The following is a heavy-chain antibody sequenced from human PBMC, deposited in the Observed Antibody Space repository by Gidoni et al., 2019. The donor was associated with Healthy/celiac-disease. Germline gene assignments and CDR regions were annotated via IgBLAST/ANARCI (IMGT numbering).Heavy chain of an antibody. CDR1: GFTFSSYE. V-gene: IGHV3-48*03. Sequence: LVQPGGSLRLSCAASGFTFSSYEMNWVRQAPGKGLEWVSYISSSGSTIYYADSVKGRFTISRDNAKNSLYLQMNSLRAEDTAVYYCARDYYDSSGSGYWGQGTLVTVSS. CDR3: ARDYYDSSGSGY. D-gene: IGHD3-22*01. J-gene: IGHJ4*02. CDR2: ISSSGSTI.